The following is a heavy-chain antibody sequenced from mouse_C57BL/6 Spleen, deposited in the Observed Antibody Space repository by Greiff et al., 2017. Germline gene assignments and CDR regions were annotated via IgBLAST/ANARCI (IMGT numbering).Heavy chain of an antibody. V-gene: IGHV1-66*01. Sequence: VQLQQSGPELVKPGASVKISCKASGYSFTSYYIHWVKQRPGQGLEWIGWIYPGSGNTKYNEKFKGKATLTADTSSSTAYMQLSSLTSEDSAVYYCAYGSSYPHWYFDVWGTGTTVTVSS. J-gene: IGHJ1*03. CDR1: GYSFTSYY. D-gene: IGHD1-1*01. CDR2: IYPGSGNT. CDR3: AYGSSYPHWYFDV.